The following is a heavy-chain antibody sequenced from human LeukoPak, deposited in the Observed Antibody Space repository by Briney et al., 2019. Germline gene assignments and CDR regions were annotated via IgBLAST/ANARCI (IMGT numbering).Heavy chain of an antibody. CDR3: ARHKLARRDYYDSSGYRGAFDI. Sequence: SETLSLTCTVSGYSISSGYYWGWIRQPPGKGLEWIGSIYHSGSTYYNPSLKSRVTISVDTSKNQFSLKLSSVTAADTAVYYCARHKLARRDYYDSSGYRGAFDIWGQGTMVTVSS. CDR1: GYSISSGYY. CDR2: IYHSGST. J-gene: IGHJ3*02. D-gene: IGHD3-22*01. V-gene: IGHV4-38-2*02.